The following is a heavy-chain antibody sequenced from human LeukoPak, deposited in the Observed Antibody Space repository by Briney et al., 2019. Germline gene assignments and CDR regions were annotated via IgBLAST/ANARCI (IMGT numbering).Heavy chain of an antibody. CDR3: ARRAYGTGFDY. V-gene: IGHV4-39*01. CDR1: CGSISSRPYW. J-gene: IGHJ4*02. D-gene: IGHD3/OR15-3a*01. Sequence: KPSETLSLTCTVSCGSISSRPYWWSWIRQPPRKGLEWFGTIYFSGSTFYHPSPEGRVSISADRCKNQFSLKLASVPAADTAVYYCARRAYGTGFDYWGQGTVVTVSS. CDR2: IYFSGST.